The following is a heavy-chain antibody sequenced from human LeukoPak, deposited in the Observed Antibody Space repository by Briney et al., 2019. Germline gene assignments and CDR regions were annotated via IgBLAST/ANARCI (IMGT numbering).Heavy chain of an antibody. Sequence: GGSLRLSCAATGFTFSSYWMSWVRQAPGKGLEWVANIKEDGSEKYYVDSVKGRFTISRDNAKNSLYLQMNSLRAEDTAVYYCARVGEMAGFDYWGQGTLVTVSS. D-gene: IGHD5-24*01. V-gene: IGHV3-7*05. CDR3: ARVGEMAGFDY. CDR2: IKEDGSEK. J-gene: IGHJ4*02. CDR1: GFTFSSYW.